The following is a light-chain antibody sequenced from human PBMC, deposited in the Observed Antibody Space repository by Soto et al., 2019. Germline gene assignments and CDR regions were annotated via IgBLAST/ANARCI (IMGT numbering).Light chain of an antibody. CDR2: LNSDGSH. J-gene: IGLJ2*01. CDR3: QTWGTGKGV. V-gene: IGLV4-69*01. CDR1: SGHSTYA. Sequence: QLVLTQSPSASASLGASVKRTCTLTSGHSTYAIAWHQQQPEKGPRYLMNLNSDGSHNKGDEIPDRFSGSSSGAERYLTISSLQSEDEADYYCQTWGTGKGVFGGGTKLTVL.